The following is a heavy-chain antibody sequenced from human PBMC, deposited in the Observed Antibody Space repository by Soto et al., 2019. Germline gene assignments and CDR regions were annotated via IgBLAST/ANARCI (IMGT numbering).Heavy chain of an antibody. D-gene: IGHD6-6*01. J-gene: IGHJ5*02. CDR3: AALSREPRQSNWFEP. V-gene: IGHV1-2*02. Sequence: ASVKVSCKASGYTFTGYYMHWVRQAPGQGLEWMGWINPNSGGTNYAQKFQGRVTMTRDTSISTAYMELSRLRSDDTAVYYCAALSREPRQSNWFEPWGQGTLVTVSS. CDR1: GYTFTGYY. CDR2: INPNSGGT.